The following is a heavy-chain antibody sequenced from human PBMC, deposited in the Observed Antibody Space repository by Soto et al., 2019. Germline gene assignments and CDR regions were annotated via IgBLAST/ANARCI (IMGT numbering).Heavy chain of an antibody. CDR3: ARAPLVIPHITNFGEASPGVLDY. Sequence: QVRLVQSGAEVKKPGASVKVSCKSSGYIFTSYRINWVRQAPGQGPEWLGWITADNGNTDYPQKLQGRVTMTTDTSTSTAYLELRSLTSDDTAVYYCARAPLVIPHITNFGEASPGVLDYWGQGTLVTVSS. CDR1: GYIFTSYR. J-gene: IGHJ4*02. V-gene: IGHV1-18*01. CDR2: ITADNGNT. D-gene: IGHD3-3*01.